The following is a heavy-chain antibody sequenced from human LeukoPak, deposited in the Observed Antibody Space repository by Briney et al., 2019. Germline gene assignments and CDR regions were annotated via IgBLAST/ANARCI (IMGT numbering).Heavy chain of an antibody. CDR2: IIPIFGTA. Sequence: ASVKVSCKASGGTFSSYAISWVRQAPGQGLEWMGGIIPIFGTANYAQKFQGRVTITTDESTSTAYMELSSLRSEDTAAYYCARTPSGYYYMDVWGKGTTVTVSS. V-gene: IGHV1-69*05. D-gene: IGHD6-25*01. CDR1: GGTFSSYA. J-gene: IGHJ6*03. CDR3: ARTPSGYYYMDV.